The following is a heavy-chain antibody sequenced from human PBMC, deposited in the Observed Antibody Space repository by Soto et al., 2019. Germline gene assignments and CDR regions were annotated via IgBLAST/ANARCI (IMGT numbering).Heavy chain of an antibody. CDR1: GFTFDDYA. V-gene: IGHV3-9*01. Sequence: SLRLSCAASGFTFDDYAMHWVRQAPGKGLEWVSGISWNSGSIGYADSVKGRFTISRDNAKNSLYLQMNSLRAEDTALYYCAKGSSSNYYYYMDVWGKGTTVTVSS. D-gene: IGHD6-6*01. CDR3: AKGSSSNYYYYMDV. J-gene: IGHJ6*03. CDR2: ISWNSGSI.